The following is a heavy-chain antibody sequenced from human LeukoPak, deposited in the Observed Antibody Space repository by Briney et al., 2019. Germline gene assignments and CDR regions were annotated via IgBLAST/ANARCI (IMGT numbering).Heavy chain of an antibody. CDR3: AKDYYDSSGMDDAFDI. V-gene: IGHV3-23*01. D-gene: IGHD3-22*01. CDR1: GITLSNYG. J-gene: IGHJ3*02. Sequence: PGGSLRLSCAVSGITLSNYGMSWVRQAPGKGLEWASAISGSGGSTYYADSVKGRFTISRDNSKNTLYLQMNSLRAEDTAVYYCAKDYYDSSGMDDAFDIWGQGTMVTVSS. CDR2: ISGSGGST.